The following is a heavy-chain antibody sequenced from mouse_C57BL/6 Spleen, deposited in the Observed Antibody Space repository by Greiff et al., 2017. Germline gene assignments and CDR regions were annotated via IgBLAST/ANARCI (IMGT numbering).Heavy chain of an antibody. J-gene: IGHJ4*01. V-gene: IGHV1-7*01. CDR1: GYTFTSYW. CDR2: INPSSGYT. CDR3: ARWVDSSGYVPMDY. Sequence: VQLQQSGAELAKLGASVKLSCKASGYTFTSYWMHWVKQRSGQGLEWIGYINPSSGYTKYNQKIKDKATLTADKSSSTAYMQLSSLTYEDSAVYYCARWVDSSGYVPMDYWGQGTSVTVSS. D-gene: IGHD3-2*02.